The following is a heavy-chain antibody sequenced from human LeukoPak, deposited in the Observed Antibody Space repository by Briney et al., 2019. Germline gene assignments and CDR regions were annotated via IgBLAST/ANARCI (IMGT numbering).Heavy chain of an antibody. CDR1: GFTFSSYW. V-gene: IGHV3-7*01. Sequence: GGSLRPSCAASGFTFSSYWMSWVGQAPGKGLEWVANIKQDGSEKYYVDSVKGRFTISRDNAKNSLYLQMNSLRAEDTAVYYCARDAFVVVPAAIPYYFDYWGQGTLVTVSS. CDR3: ARDAFVVVPAAIPYYFDY. D-gene: IGHD2-2*02. CDR2: IKQDGSEK. J-gene: IGHJ4*02.